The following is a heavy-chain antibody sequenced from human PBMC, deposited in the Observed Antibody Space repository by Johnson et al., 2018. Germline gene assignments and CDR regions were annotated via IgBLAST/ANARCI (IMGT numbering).Heavy chain of an antibody. Sequence: QVQLQESGPGLVKPTETLSLTCTVSGGSIISYYWTWIRQPPGKGLEWIGYIYYTGSTNYNPSLTSQVTISLDTSKNQFSLKLNSATAADTAVYYCAKETPIANHYGSGSYLEAFDIWGQGTMVIVSS. CDR3: AKETPIANHYGSGSYLEAFDI. V-gene: IGHV4-59*01. J-gene: IGHJ3*02. D-gene: IGHD3-10*01. CDR2: IYYTGST. CDR1: GGSIISYY.